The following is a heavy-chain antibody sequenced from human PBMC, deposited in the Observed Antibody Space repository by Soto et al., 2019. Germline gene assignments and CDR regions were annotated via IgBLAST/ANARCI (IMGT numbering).Heavy chain of an antibody. Sequence: SETLSLTCTVSGGSISSYYWSWIRQPPGKGLEWIGYIDYSGSTNYNPSLKSRVTISVDRSKNQFSLKLTSVTAADTAVYYCASRNKGYYYGMDVWGQGTTVTVSS. CDR1: GGSISSYY. J-gene: IGHJ6*02. CDR2: IDYSGST. V-gene: IGHV4-59*01. CDR3: ASRNKGYYYGMDV.